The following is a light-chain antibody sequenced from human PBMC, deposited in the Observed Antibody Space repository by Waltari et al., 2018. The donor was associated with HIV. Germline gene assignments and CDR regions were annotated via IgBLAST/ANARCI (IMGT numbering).Light chain of an antibody. Sequence: DLKMTQSPSSLSASVGDRVTITCRASQNISSYLSWYQQKPGKAPKVLIYAASSLQSGVPSRFSGSGSGTDFNISISSLQLEDFATYYCQQSYSTPRTFGQGTKVEIK. CDR1: QNISSY. J-gene: IGKJ1*01. CDR3: QQSYSTPRT. V-gene: IGKV1-39*01. CDR2: AAS.